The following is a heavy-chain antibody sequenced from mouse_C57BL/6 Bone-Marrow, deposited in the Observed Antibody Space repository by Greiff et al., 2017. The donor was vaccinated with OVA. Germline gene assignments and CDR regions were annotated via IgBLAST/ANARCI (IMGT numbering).Heavy chain of an antibody. J-gene: IGHJ1*03. CDR3: ASHYGSSYYWYFDV. V-gene: IGHV5-4*03. CDR2: ISDGGSYT. D-gene: IGHD1-1*01. Sequence: EVKLVESGGGLVKPGGSLKLSCAASGFTFSSYAMSWVRQTPEKRLEWVATISDGGSYTYYPDNVKGRFTISRDNAKHNLYLQMSHQKSEDTAMYYCASHYGSSYYWYFDVWGTGTTVTVSS. CDR1: GFTFSSYA.